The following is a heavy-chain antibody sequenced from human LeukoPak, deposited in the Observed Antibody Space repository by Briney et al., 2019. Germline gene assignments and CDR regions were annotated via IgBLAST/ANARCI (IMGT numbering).Heavy chain of an antibody. CDR3: ARERYGMDV. Sequence: GGSLRLSCAASGFTFSNYAMSWVRQAPGKGLEWLSAISGSGGFTYYAESVKGRFTISRDNSENTLYLQMNNLRAEDTAVYYCARERYGMDVWGHGTTVTVSS. CDR2: ISGSGGFT. V-gene: IGHV3-23*01. J-gene: IGHJ6*02. CDR1: GFTFSNYA.